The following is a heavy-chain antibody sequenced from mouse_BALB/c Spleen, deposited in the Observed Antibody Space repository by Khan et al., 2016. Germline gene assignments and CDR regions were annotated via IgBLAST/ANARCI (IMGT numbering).Heavy chain of an antibody. V-gene: IGHV1-9*01. CDR1: GYTFNNYW. Sequence: QVQLQQPGAELMKPGASVKISCKATGYTFNNYWIEWVKQRPGHGLEWIGDILPGSGNSNYNENLKGKATLTADTSSNTAYMQLSSLTSEDSAVYYCARAWYSMDYWGQGTSVTVSS. CDR3: ARAWYSMDY. J-gene: IGHJ4*01. CDR2: ILPGSGNS.